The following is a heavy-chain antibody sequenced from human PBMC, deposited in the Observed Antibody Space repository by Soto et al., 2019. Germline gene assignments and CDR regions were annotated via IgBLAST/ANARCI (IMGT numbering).Heavy chain of an antibody. D-gene: IGHD5-12*01. CDR2: IYPGDSDT. CDR1: GYSFTSYW. CDR3: ARHHSRDGYNYYFDY. J-gene: IGHJ4*02. Sequence: PGESLKISCKGSGYSFTSYWIGWVRQMPGKGLEWMGIIYPGDSDTRYSPSFQGQVTISADKSISTAYLQWSSLKASDTAMYYCARHHSRDGYNYYFDYWGQGTLVTVSS. V-gene: IGHV5-51*01.